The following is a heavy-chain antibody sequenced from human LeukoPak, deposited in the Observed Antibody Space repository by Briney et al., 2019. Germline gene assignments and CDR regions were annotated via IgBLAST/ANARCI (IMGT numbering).Heavy chain of an antibody. D-gene: IGHD5-18*01. J-gene: IGHJ4*02. V-gene: IGHV3-23*01. CDR1: GFTFTTYA. CDR3: AKEGGYSYNIDY. Sequence: GGSLRLSCAAFGFTFTTYAMSWLRQAPGKGPEWVSVISSSGGTTYHADSVKGRFTISRDNSKNTLYLQMNSLRAEDTAVYYCAKEGGYSYNIDYWGQGTLVTVSS. CDR2: ISSSGGTT.